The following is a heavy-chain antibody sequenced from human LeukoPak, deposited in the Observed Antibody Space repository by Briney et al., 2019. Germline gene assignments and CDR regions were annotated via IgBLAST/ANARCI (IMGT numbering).Heavy chain of an antibody. CDR3: ARVHYYDSLNPLYYFDY. CDR2: IYYSGST. V-gene: IGHV4-39*07. Sequence: SETLSLTCTVSGGSISSSSYYWGWIRQPPGKGLEWIGSIYYSGSTYYNPSLKSRVTISVDTSKNQFSLKLSSVTAADTAVYYCARVHYYDSLNPLYYFDYWGQGTLVTVSS. CDR1: GGSISSSSYY. J-gene: IGHJ4*02. D-gene: IGHD3-22*01.